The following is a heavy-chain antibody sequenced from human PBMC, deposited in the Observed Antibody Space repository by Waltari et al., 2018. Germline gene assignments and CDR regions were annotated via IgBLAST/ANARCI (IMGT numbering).Heavy chain of an antibody. CDR1: GGSISSSSYY. CDR2: IYYSGST. V-gene: IGHV4-39*07. Sequence: QLQLQESGPGLVKPSETLSLTCTVSGGSISSSSYYWGWIRPPPGKGLEWIGSIYYSGSTYYNPSLKSRVTISVDTSKNQFSLKLSSVTAADTAVYYCASSYSSSCPNGCSYFDYWGQGTLVTVSS. D-gene: IGHD6-13*01. J-gene: IGHJ4*02. CDR3: ASSYSSSCPNGCSYFDY.